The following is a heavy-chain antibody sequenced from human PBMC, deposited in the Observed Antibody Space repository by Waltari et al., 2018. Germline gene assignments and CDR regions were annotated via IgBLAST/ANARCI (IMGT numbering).Heavy chain of an antibody. D-gene: IGHD2-21*01. CDR1: GGSFSGYY. CDR3: ARHYCGGDCYLDY. J-gene: IGHJ4*02. CDR2: INHSGST. Sequence: QVQLQQWGAGLLKPSETLSLTCAIYGGSFSGYYWSWIRQPPGKGLEWIGEINHSGSTNYNPSLKSRFTISVDTSKNQFSLKLSSVTAADTAVYYCARHYCGGDCYLDYWGQGTLVTVSS. V-gene: IGHV4-34*01.